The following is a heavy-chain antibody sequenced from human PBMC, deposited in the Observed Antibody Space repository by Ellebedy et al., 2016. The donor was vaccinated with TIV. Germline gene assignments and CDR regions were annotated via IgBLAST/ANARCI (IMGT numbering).Heavy chain of an antibody. Sequence: PGGSLRLSCAASGFIVSSCFMSWVRQTPGKGLEWVSIIYTYGGTNYTESVRDRFTISRDDSGNTLYLQMNGLRAVDTAVYYCARDPGGGGDYGDNWFDPWGQGTLVTVSS. D-gene: IGHD3-16*01. J-gene: IGHJ5*02. CDR3: ARDPGGGGDYGDNWFDP. V-gene: IGHV3-66*01. CDR2: IYTYGGT. CDR1: GFIVSSCF.